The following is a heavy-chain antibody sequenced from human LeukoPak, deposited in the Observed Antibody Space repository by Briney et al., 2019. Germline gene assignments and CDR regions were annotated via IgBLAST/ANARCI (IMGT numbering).Heavy chain of an antibody. Sequence: GESLKISCKGSGYSFTSYWIGWVRQAPGQGLEWMGWISAYNGNTNYAQKLQGRVTMTTDTSTSTAYMELRSLRSDDTAVYYCAREPPVAPHIAARPHFDYWGQGTLVTVSS. V-gene: IGHV1-18*04. CDR2: ISAYNGNT. CDR3: AREPPVAPHIAARPHFDY. D-gene: IGHD6-6*01. J-gene: IGHJ4*02. CDR1: GYSFTSYW.